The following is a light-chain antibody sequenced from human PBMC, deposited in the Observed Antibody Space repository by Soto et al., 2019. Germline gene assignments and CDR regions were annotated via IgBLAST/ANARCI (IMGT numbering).Light chain of an antibody. V-gene: IGLV2-14*01. CDR3: NSQTTSGIRV. Sequence: QSVLTQPASVSGSPGQSITISCTGTSTDVGDSNQRHPGKAPKLIIYEVSYRPSGVSNRFSGSKSAYTASLTISGLQAEDEADYYCNSQTTSGIRVFGTGTKVTVL. CDR2: EVS. CDR1: STDVGDSN. J-gene: IGLJ1*01.